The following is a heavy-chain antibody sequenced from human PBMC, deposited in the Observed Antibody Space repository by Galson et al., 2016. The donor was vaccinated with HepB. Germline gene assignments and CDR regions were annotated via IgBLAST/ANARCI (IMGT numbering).Heavy chain of an antibody. CDR1: GGSFTAFA. CDR3: ARCGPGSYDTLSGYFQYGMDV. CDR2: IVPPFHTT. V-gene: IGHV1-69*13. D-gene: IGHD3-9*01. Sequence: SVKVSCKVSGGSFTAFAISWVRQAPGQGLEWMGGIVPPFHTTKYTRKFQGRVSITADASTRTVYMELNSLRSDDTGVYYCARCGPGSYDTLSGYFQYGMDVWGQGTTITVFS. J-gene: IGHJ6*02.